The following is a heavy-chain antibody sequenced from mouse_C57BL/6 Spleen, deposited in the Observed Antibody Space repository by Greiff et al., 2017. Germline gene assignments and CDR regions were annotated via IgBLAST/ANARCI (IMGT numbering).Heavy chain of an antibody. CDR3: ARGAYYSNYFDY. CDR1: GYSITSGYY. CDR2: ISYDGSN. J-gene: IGHJ2*01. V-gene: IGHV3-6*01. D-gene: IGHD2-5*01. Sequence: EVQLQQSGPGLVKPSQSLSLTCSVTGYSITSGYYWNWIRQFPGNKLEWMCYISYDGSNNYNPSLKNRISITRDTSKNQFFLKLNSVTTEDTATYYCARGAYYSNYFDYWGQGTTLTVSS.